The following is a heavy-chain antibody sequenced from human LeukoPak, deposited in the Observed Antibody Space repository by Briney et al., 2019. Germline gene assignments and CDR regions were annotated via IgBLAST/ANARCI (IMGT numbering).Heavy chain of an antibody. CDR1: GFTFSSYW. J-gene: IGHJ6*03. Sequence: PGGSLRLSCAASGFTFSSYWMHWVRQAPGKGLVWVSRINSDGSSTSYADSVKGRFTISRDNAKNTLYLQMNSLRAEDTAVYYCASTYSSYYYYMDVWGKGTTVTISS. D-gene: IGHD2-15*01. CDR2: INSDGSST. V-gene: IGHV3-74*01. CDR3: ASTYSSYYYYMDV.